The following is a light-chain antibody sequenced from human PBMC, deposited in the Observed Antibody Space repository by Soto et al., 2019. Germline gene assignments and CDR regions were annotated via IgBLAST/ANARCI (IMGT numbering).Light chain of an antibody. J-gene: IGKJ4*01. CDR2: DAS. CDR1: QSISSW. V-gene: IGKV1-5*01. CDR3: QQYNTYSSLN. Sequence: DIQMTQSPSTLSASVGDRVTITCRASQSISSWLAWYQQKLGRAPRLLIYDASSLESGVPSRFSGSGYGTEFTLTISSLQPDDFATYYCQQYNTYSSLNFGGGTKVAIK.